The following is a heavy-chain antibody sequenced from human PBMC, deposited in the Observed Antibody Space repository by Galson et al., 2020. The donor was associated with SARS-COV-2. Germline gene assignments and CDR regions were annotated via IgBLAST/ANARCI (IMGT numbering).Heavy chain of an antibody. V-gene: IGHV1-18*01. Sequence: ASVKVSCKASGYTFTSYGISWVRQAPGQGLEWMGWISAYNGNTNYAQKLQGRVTMTTDTSTSTAYMELRSLRSDDTAVYYCARVKARLLWCGELSGLWYFDYWGQGTLVTVSS. D-gene: IGHD3-10*01. CDR1: GYTFTSYG. J-gene: IGHJ4*02. CDR2: ISAYNGNT. CDR3: ARVKARLLWCGELSGLWYFDY.